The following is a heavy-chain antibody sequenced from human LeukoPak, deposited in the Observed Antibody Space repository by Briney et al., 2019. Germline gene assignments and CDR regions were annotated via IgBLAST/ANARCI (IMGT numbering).Heavy chain of an antibody. J-gene: IGHJ4*02. CDR3: AKRYRSSWSSFDY. CDR1: GFTVSSNY. D-gene: IGHD6-13*01. V-gene: IGHV3-53*01. CDR2: IYSGGST. Sequence: GGSLRPSCAASGFTVSSNYMSWVRQAPGKGLEWVSVIYSGGSTYYADSVKGRFTISRDNSKNTLYLQMNSLRAEDTAVYYCAKRYRSSWSSFDYWGQGTLVTVSS.